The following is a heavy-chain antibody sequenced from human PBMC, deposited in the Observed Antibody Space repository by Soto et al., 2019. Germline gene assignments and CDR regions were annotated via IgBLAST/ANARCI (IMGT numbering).Heavy chain of an antibody. D-gene: IGHD4-17*01. Sequence: QATGKGLEWVSYISSSSSTIYYADSVKGRFTISRDNAKNSLYLQMNSLRAEDTAVYYCARIGRLRWGDYWAQGTL. CDR2: ISSSSSTI. J-gene: IGHJ4*02. V-gene: IGHV3-48*01. CDR3: ARIGRLRWGDY.